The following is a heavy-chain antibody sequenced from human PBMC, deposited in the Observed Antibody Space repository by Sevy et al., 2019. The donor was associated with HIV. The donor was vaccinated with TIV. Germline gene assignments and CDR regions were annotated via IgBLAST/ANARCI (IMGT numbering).Heavy chain of an antibody. CDR2: ISGSGGST. D-gene: IGHD2-21*02. J-gene: IGHJ4*02. CDR3: ANQFGGDQIDY. CDR1: GFTFSSYA. Sequence: GESLKISCAASGFTFSSYAMSWVRQAPGKGLEWVSAISGSGGSTYYADSVKGRFTISRDNSKNTLYLQMNSLRAEDTAVYYCANQFGGDQIDYWGQGTLVTVSS. V-gene: IGHV3-23*01.